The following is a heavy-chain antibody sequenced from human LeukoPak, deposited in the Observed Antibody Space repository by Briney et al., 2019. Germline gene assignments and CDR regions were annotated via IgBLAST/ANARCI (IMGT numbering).Heavy chain of an antibody. CDR1: GGSMSSYY. J-gene: IGHJ4*02. CDR3: ARGARAGYNLEPFDY. Sequence: SESLSLTCTVSGGSMSSYYWSWIRQPPGKGQGWIGYIYYSGSTKYNPSLKSRVTISVDTSKNQFSLKLSSVTAADTAVYYCARGARAGYNLEPFDYWGQGTLVTVSS. CDR2: IYYSGST. V-gene: IGHV4-59*08. D-gene: IGHD5-24*01.